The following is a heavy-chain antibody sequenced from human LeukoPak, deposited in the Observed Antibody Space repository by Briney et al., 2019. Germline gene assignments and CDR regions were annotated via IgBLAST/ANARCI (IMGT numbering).Heavy chain of an antibody. Sequence: LGESLKISCKGSGYSFTSYWIAWVRQMPGKGLEWMGIIYPGDSDTRYSPSFQGQVTISADKSISTAYLQWSSLKASDSAMYHCARLPPVYYYFDYWGQGTLVTVSS. CDR1: GYSFTSYW. CDR3: ARLPPVYYYFDY. J-gene: IGHJ4*02. D-gene: IGHD6-6*01. V-gene: IGHV5-51*01. CDR2: IYPGDSDT.